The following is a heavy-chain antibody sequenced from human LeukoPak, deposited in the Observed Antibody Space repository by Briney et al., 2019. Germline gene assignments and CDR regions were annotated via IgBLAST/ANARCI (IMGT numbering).Heavy chain of an antibody. CDR2: ISGSGSNT. Sequence: PGGSLILSCAGSGFTFGNYAMSWVRQAPGKGLEWVSTISGSGSNTYYADSVKGRFTISRDNSKNTLYPQMNSLRAEDTAEYYCAKKPAAGYCSGGSCSTYYYYNGMDVWGQGTTVTVSS. J-gene: IGHJ6*02. D-gene: IGHD2-15*01. CDR1: GFTFGNYA. CDR3: AKKPAAGYCSGGSCSTYYYYNGMDV. V-gene: IGHV3-23*01.